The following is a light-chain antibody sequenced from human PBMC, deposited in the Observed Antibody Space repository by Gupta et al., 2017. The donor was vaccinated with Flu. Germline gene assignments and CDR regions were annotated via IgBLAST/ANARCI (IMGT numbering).Light chain of an antibody. Sequence: YVLTQPTSASVAPGQTARITCGGNNIGSKSVHWYQQKPGQAPILVVDDDSDRPSGIPDRFSCDTECNTATLMISRGEDGDDADDYCYVSDYSSEQVYVFGSGTKVTVL. CDR2: DDS. CDR1: NIGSKS. V-gene: IGLV3-21*02. CDR3: YVSDYSSEQVYV. J-gene: IGLJ1*01.